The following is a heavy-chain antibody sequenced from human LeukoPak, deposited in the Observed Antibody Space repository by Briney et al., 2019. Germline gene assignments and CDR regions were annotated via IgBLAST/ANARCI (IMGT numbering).Heavy chain of an antibody. CDR3: TTDLAAMVRAVDY. Sequence: GGSLRLSCAASGFSFSSYGISWVRQAPGKGLEWVGRIKSKTDGGTTDYTAPVKGRFTISRDDSKNTLDLQMNSLKIEDTAVYYCTTDLAAMVRAVDYWGQGTLVTVSS. CDR2: IKSKTDGGTT. J-gene: IGHJ4*02. CDR1: GFSFSSYG. D-gene: IGHD5-18*01. V-gene: IGHV3-15*01.